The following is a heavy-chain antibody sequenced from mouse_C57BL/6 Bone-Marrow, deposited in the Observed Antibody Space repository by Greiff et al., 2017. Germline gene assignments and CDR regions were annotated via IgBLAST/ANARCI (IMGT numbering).Heavy chain of an antibody. CDR2: IDPSDSYT. D-gene: IGHD2-3*01. J-gene: IGHJ3*01. CDR3: ARAGWLLRAWFAY. V-gene: IGHV1-69*01. CDR1: GYTFTSYW. Sequence: QVQLQQPGAELVMPGASVKLSCKASGYTFTSYWMHWVKQRPGQGLEWIGEIDPSDSYTNYKQKFKGKSTLTVDKSSSTAYMQLSSLTSEDSAVYYCARAGWLLRAWFAYWGQGTLVTVSA.